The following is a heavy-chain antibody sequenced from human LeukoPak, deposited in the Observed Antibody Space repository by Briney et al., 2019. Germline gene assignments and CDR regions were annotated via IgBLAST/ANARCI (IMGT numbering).Heavy chain of an antibody. Sequence: GGSLRLSCAASGFTFGSYWMTWVREAPGKGLEWVSNINRDGSKNHFVDSVKGRFTISRDNAKNFLYLQMNSLRAEDTAVYFCARASSPYCGDDCYFDAFDLWGQGTMVTVSS. V-gene: IGHV3-7*03. J-gene: IGHJ3*01. CDR1: GFTFGSYW. CDR2: INRDGSKN. CDR3: ARASSPYCGDDCYFDAFDL. D-gene: IGHD2-21*02.